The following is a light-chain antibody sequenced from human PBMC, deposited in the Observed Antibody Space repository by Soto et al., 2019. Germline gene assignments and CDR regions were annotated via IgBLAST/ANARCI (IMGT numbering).Light chain of an antibody. CDR3: QQLNSYPLT. Sequence: IQLPQSPSSLSASVGDRVTITCRASQGIASYLAWYQQKPGKAHKLLIYAASTLQSGVPSSFSGSGAGTDFTLTISNLQPEDFATYYCQQLNSYPLTCGGGTKVEIQ. CDR2: AAS. V-gene: IGKV1-9*01. J-gene: IGKJ4*01. CDR1: QGIASY.